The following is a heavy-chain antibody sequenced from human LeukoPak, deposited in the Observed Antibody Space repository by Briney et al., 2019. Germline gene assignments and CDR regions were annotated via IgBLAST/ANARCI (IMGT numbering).Heavy chain of an antibody. CDR2: ISSSGSTI. Sequence: GGSLRLSCAASGFTFSSYEMNWVRQAPGKGLGWVSYISSSGSTIYYADSVKGRFTISRDNVKNLLYLQMNSLRAEDTAVYYCARVQRGIAVALDYWGQGTLATVSS. CDR3: ARVQRGIAVALDY. D-gene: IGHD6-19*01. V-gene: IGHV3-48*03. CDR1: GFTFSSYE. J-gene: IGHJ4*02.